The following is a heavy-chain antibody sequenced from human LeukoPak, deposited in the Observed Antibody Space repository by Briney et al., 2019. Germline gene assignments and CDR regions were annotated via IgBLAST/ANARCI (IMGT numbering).Heavy chain of an antibody. CDR2: ISAYNGNT. D-gene: IGHD4-17*01. V-gene: IGHV1-18*01. J-gene: IGHJ4*02. Sequence: ASVKVSCKASGYTFTSYGISWVRQAPGQGLEWMGWISAYNGNTNYAQKLQGRVTMTTDTSTSTAYMELRSLRSDDTAVYYCARHPLYGDYVFFPDYWGQGTLVTVSS. CDR3: ARHPLYGDYVFFPDY. CDR1: GYTFTSYG.